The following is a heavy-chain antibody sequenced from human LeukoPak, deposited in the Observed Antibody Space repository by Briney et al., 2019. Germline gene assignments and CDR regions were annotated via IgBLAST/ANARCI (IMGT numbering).Heavy chain of an antibody. CDR3: ARVRDGYNDAYDI. CDR1: GYSFTSYN. J-gene: IGHJ3*02. D-gene: IGHD5-24*01. V-gene: IGHV1-46*01. Sequence: GASVKASCKTSGYSFTSYNLHWVRQAPGQRLEWMGIIKPSGTDTNYAQKFQGRVIMTTDTSTSTVHMELSSLKSEDTAVYYCARVRDGYNDAYDIWGQGTMVIVSS. CDR2: IKPSGTDT.